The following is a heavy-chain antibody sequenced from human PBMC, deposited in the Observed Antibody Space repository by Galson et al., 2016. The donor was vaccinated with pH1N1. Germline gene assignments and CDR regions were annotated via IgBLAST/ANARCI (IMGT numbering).Heavy chain of an antibody. CDR2: IPTSGST. CDR1: GTSISSGSYY. Sequence: TLSLPCTVSGTSISSGSYYWSWIRPPAGKGLEWIGHIPTSGSTNYNPSLKSRVTISVATSKNQFSLKVSSVTAADTAGYYCARDRSPARLYYWGQGTLVTVSS. J-gene: IGHJ4*02. D-gene: IGHD2-2*01. CDR3: ARDRSPARLYY. V-gene: IGHV4-61*09.